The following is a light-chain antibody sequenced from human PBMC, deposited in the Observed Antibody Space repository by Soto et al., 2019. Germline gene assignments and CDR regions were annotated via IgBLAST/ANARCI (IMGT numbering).Light chain of an antibody. CDR1: QSVSDY. CDR3: QQRYQWLT. CDR2: DAS. V-gene: IGKV3-11*01. Sequence: EIVLTQSPATLSLSPGERATLSCRASQSVSDYVAWYQQKPDQAPRLLIYDASNRATGIPARFSGSGSGTDFTLNISSLEPEDFAIYYCQQRYQWLTFGQGTKVEIK. J-gene: IGKJ1*01.